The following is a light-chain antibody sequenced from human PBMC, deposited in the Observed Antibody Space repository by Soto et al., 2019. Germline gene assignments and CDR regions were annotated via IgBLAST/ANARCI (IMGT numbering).Light chain of an antibody. V-gene: IGLV2-8*01. CDR2: EVS. CDR1: SSDVGGYNY. Sequence: QSVLTQPPSASGSPGQSFTICCTGTSSDVGGYNYVSWYQQHPGKAPKLMIYEVSKRPSGVPDRFSGSKSGNTDSLTVSGLQAEDEADYYCSSYAGNKNVFGTGTKVTVL. CDR3: SSYAGNKNV. J-gene: IGLJ1*01.